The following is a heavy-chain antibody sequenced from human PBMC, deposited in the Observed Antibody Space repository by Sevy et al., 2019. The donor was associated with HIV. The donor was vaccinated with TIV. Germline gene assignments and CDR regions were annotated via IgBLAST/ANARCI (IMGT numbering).Heavy chain of an antibody. CDR2: HSSSSSSI. J-gene: IGHJ6*02. CDR3: ARGAYSGYRNYYYGMDV. Sequence: GGSLRLSCAASGFTFSSYSMNWVRRAPGKGLEWVSSHSSSSSSIDYADSVKGRFTISRDNAKKSLYLQMNSLRDEDTAVYYCARGAYSGYRNYYYGMDVWGQGTTVTVSS. D-gene: IGHD5-12*01. CDR1: GFTFSSYS. V-gene: IGHV3-48*02.